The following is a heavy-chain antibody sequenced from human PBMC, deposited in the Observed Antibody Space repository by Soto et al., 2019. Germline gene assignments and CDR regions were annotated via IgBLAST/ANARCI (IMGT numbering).Heavy chain of an antibody. CDR1: GYTFTSYG. V-gene: IGHV1-18*04. D-gene: IGHD1-26*01. CDR3: ARDRPLSGSYYGEDAFDI. Sequence: ASVKVSCKASGYTFTSYGLRWVRQAPGQGLEWMGWISAYNGNTNYAQKLQGRVTMTTDTSTSTAYMELRSLRSDDTAVYYCARDRPLSGSYYGEDAFDIWGQGTMVTVSS. CDR2: ISAYNGNT. J-gene: IGHJ3*02.